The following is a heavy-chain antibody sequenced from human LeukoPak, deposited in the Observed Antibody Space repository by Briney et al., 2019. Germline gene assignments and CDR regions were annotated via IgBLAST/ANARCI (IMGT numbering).Heavy chain of an antibody. Sequence: GSLRLSCAASGFTFSSYGMHWVRQAPGKGLEWVAVIWYDGSNKYYADSVKGRFTISRDNSKNTLYLQMNSLRAEDTAVYYCARDLNYYGSGHYYYGMDVWGQGTTVTVSS. CDR3: ARDLNYYGSGHYYYGMDV. CDR1: GFTFSSYG. J-gene: IGHJ6*02. D-gene: IGHD3-10*01. V-gene: IGHV3-33*01. CDR2: IWYDGSNK.